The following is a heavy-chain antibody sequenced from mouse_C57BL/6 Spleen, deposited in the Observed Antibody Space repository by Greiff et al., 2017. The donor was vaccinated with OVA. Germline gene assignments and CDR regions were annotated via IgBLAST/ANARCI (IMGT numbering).Heavy chain of an antibody. D-gene: IGHD1-1*01. V-gene: IGHV14-4*01. CDR3: TTGGSDY. CDR2: IDPENGDT. Sequence: VQLKQSGAELVRPGASVKLSCTASGFNIKDDYMHWVKQRPEQGLEWIGWIDPENGDTAYASKFQGKATITADTSSNTAYLQLSSLTSEDTAVYYCTTGGSDYWGQGTTLTVSS. J-gene: IGHJ2*01. CDR1: GFNIKDDY.